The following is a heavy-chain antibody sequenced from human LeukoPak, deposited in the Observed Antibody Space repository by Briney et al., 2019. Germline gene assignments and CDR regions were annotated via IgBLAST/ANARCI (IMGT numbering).Heavy chain of an antibody. D-gene: IGHD3-10*01. CDR2: ISGSGGST. V-gene: IGHV3-23*01. J-gene: IGHJ4*02. CDR3: ATETIYGSGSYPKPDY. Sequence: PGGSLRLSCAASGFTFSSYAMSWVRQAPGKGLEWVSAISGSGGSTYYADSVKGRFTISRDNSKNTLYLQMSSLRAEDTAVYYCATETIYGSGSYPKPDYWGQGTLVTVSS. CDR1: GFTFSSYA.